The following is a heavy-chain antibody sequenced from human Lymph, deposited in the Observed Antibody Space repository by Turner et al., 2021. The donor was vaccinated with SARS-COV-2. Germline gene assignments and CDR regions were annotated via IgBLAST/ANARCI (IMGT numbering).Heavy chain of an antibody. CDR2: IIPILGIA. V-gene: IGHV1-69*10. D-gene: IGHD6-13*01. CDR3: GRKAAPGMGGGVFYYYYGMDV. Sequence: QVQLVQSGAEVKKPGSSVKVSCKASGGTFSSYAIRWVRQAPGQGLEWMGGIIPILGIANYARRFQGKVTITADKSTRTAYLELSSLGCEDTAVDYCGRKAAPGMGGGVFYYYYGMDVWGQGTTVTVSS. J-gene: IGHJ6*02. CDR1: GGTFSSYA.